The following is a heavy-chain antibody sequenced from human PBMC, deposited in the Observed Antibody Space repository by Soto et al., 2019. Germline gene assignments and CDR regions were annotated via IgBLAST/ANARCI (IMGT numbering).Heavy chain of an antibody. CDR3: ARDSRSGWYWFDP. J-gene: IGHJ5*02. Sequence: SETVSLTCTVSGGSISSYYWSWIRQPPGKGLEWIGYIYYSGSTNYNPSLKSRVTISVDTSKNQFSLKLSSVTAADTAVYYCARDSRSGWYWFDPWGQGTLVTVSS. V-gene: IGHV4-59*01. CDR1: GGSISSYY. CDR2: IYYSGST. D-gene: IGHD6-19*01.